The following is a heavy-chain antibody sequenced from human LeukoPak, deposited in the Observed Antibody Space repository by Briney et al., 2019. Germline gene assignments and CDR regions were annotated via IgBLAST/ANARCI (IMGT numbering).Heavy chain of an antibody. CDR1: GGSMSSSSHY. D-gene: IGHD2-15*01. V-gene: IGHV4-39*07. CDR3: ARGGARLRLGYCSGGSCYPIY. Sequence: SETLSLTCSVSGGSMSSSSHYWDWIRQPPGKGLEWIGGINYSGSTHYNPSLQSRVTISVDTSKNQFSLKLSSVTAADTAVYYCARGGARLRLGYCSGGSCYPIYWGQGTLVTVSS. CDR2: INYSGST. J-gene: IGHJ4*02.